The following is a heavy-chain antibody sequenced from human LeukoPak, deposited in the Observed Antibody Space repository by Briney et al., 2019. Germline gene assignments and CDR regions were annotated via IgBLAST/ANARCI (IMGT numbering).Heavy chain of an antibody. Sequence: ASVKVSCKASGYTFTGYYMHWVLQAPGQGLEWMGRINPNSGGTNYAQKFQGRVTMTRDTSISTAYMELSRLRSDDTAVYYCARERYDILTGYGHWGQGTLVTVSS. CDR3: ARERYDILTGYGH. CDR1: GYTFTGYY. CDR2: INPNSGGT. J-gene: IGHJ4*02. D-gene: IGHD3-9*01. V-gene: IGHV1-2*06.